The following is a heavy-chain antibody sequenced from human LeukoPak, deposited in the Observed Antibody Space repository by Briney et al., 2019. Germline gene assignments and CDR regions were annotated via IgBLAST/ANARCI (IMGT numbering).Heavy chain of an antibody. CDR1: GGSISDYY. Sequence: SETLSLTCTVSGGSISDYYWNWIRQPPGKGLEWIGYIYYSGGTTYNPSLKSRVTMSVDTAKNQFSLTVRSVTAADTAVYYCARGDFCSKSNCYLRPMDVWGKGTTVSVSS. CDR2: IYYSGGT. CDR3: ARGDFCSKSNCYLRPMDV. J-gene: IGHJ6*03. V-gene: IGHV4-59*01. D-gene: IGHD3-3*01.